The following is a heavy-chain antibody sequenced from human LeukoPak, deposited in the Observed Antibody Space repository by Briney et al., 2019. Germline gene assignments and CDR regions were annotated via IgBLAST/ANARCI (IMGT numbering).Heavy chain of an antibody. CDR2: ISGSGGST. Sequence: GGSLRLSCAASGFTFSSYAMSWVRQAPGRGLEWVSAISGSGGSTYYADSVKGRFTISRDNSKNTLYLQMNSLRAEDTAVYYCAKIVTYYYDSSGSGPWGQGTLVTVSS. J-gene: IGHJ5*02. D-gene: IGHD3-22*01. V-gene: IGHV3-23*01. CDR1: GFTFSSYA. CDR3: AKIVTYYYDSSGSGP.